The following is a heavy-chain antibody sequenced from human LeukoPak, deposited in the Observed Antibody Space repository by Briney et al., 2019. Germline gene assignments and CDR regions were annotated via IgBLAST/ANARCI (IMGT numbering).Heavy chain of an antibody. V-gene: IGHV3-23*01. CDR2: ISGSGGST. CDR3: AKDLNIYSDRSAYYN. J-gene: IGHJ4*02. Sequence: GGSLRLSCAASGFTFSSYAMSWVRQAPGKGLEWVSAISGSGGSTYYADSVKGRFTISRDNSKNTLYLQMNSLRAEDTAVYYCAKDLNIYSDRSAYYNWGQGTLVTVSS. D-gene: IGHD3-22*01. CDR1: GFTFSSYA.